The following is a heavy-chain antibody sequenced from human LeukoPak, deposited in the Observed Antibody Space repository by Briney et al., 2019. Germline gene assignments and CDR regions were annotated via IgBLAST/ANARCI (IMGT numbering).Heavy chain of an antibody. J-gene: IGHJ3*02. CDR3: ATLTGGDDAFDI. CDR1: GGSISSSFYY. Sequence: SETLSLTCTVSGGSISSSFYYWGWIRQPPGKGLEWIGYIFYTGSTNYNPSLKSRVTISVLTSKNRFSLKLSSVTAADTAVYYCATLTGGDDAFDIWGQGTMVTVSS. CDR2: IFYTGST. D-gene: IGHD4-23*01. V-gene: IGHV4-61*05.